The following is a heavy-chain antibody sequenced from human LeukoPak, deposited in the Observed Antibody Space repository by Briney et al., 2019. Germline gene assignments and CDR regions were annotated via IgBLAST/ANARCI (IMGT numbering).Heavy chain of an antibody. Sequence: GGSLRLSCAASGFTFSSYPMNWVRQSPERGLEWVSAISGTGGSTSYADSLKGRFTISRDNSKNTLYLQMSSLTAEDTAVYYCARGEGPTVGTTWGQGTLVIVSS. CDR2: ISGTGGST. V-gene: IGHV3-23*01. CDR3: ARGEGPTVGTT. D-gene: IGHD1-1*01. CDR1: GFTFSSYP. J-gene: IGHJ1*01.